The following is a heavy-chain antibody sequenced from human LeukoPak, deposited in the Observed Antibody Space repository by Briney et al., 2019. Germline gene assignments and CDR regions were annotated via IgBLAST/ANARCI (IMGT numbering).Heavy chain of an antibody. J-gene: IGHJ4*02. CDR3: AARGYRYADPIDY. Sequence: SVKVSCKASGGTFSSYAISWVRQAPGQGLEWMGGIIPIFGTANYAQKFQGRVTITTDESTSTAYMELSSLRSEDTAVYYCAARGYRYADPIDYCGQGTLVTVSS. D-gene: IGHD5-18*01. CDR2: IIPIFGTA. CDR1: GGTFSSYA. V-gene: IGHV1-69*05.